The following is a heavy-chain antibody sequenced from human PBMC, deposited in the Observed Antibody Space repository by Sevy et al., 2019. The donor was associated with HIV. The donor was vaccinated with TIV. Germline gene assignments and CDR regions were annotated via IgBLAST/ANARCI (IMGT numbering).Heavy chain of an antibody. Sequence: ASVKVSCKASGYSFDNYGISWVRQAPGQGLEWMGRIIPANGKANYGQKFQGRVTVTTDTSTTSVYMELRSLRFDDTAVYYCAREKFRQTLNTFVPVAGRPLDYWGQGTLVTVSS. D-gene: IGHD6-19*01. CDR3: AREKFRQTLNTFVPVAGRPLDY. CDR2: IIPANGKA. V-gene: IGHV1-18*01. CDR1: GYSFDNYG. J-gene: IGHJ4*02.